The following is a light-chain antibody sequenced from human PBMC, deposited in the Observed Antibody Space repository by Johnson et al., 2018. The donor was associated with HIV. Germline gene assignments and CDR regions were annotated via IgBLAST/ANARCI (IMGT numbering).Light chain of an antibody. CDR2: DNN. CDR1: SSNIGNNY. Sequence: QSVLTQPPSVSAAPGQKVTISCSGSSSNIGNNYVSWYQQLPGTAPKLLIYDNNKRPSGIPDRFSGSMSGTSATLGITVLQTGDEADYYCGTWDSSLSTFYVFGTGTKVTVL. V-gene: IGLV1-51*01. J-gene: IGLJ1*01. CDR3: GTWDSSLSTFYV.